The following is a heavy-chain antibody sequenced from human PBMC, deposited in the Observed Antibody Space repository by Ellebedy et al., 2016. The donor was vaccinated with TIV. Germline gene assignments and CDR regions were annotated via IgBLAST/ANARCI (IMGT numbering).Heavy chain of an antibody. V-gene: IGHV3-74*01. CDR1: GFSTSSHR. CDR2: ISSDGSDT. J-gene: IGHJ3*02. CDR3: ARHSGGHGFDI. D-gene: IGHD2-21*01. Sequence: GGSLRLSCAASGFSTSSHRMHWVRQAAGKGLVWVSHISSDGSDTSYADCVKGRFIISRDNAENTLDLQMSSLRAEDTALYYCARHSGGHGFDIWGQGTMVTVSP.